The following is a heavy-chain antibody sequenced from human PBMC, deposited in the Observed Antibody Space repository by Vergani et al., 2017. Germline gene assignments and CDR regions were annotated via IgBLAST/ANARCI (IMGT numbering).Heavy chain of an antibody. J-gene: IGHJ6*03. D-gene: IGHD1-26*01. CDR3: ARDTRGGDYYYYYYMDV. V-gene: IGHV1-46*01. CDR2: INPSGGST. CDR1: GYTFTSYY. Sequence: QVQLVQSGAEVKKPGASVKVSCKASGYTFTSYYMHWVRQAPGQGLEWMGIINPSGGSTSYAQKFQGRVTMTRDTSTSTVYMELSSLRSEATAVYYCARDTRGGDYYYYYYMDVWGKGTTVTVSS.